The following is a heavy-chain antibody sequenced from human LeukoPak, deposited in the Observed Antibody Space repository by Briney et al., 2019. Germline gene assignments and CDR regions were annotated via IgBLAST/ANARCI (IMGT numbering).Heavy chain of an antibody. Sequence: SETLSLTCTVSGGFISSYYWSWIRQPAGKGLEWIGRIYTSGSTNYNPSLKSRVTMSVDTSKNQFSLKLSSVTAADPAVYYCARDNLYYYDSSGYDYWGQGTLVTVSS. CDR2: IYTSGST. D-gene: IGHD3-22*01. J-gene: IGHJ4*02. CDR3: ARDNLYYYDSSGYDY. V-gene: IGHV4-4*07. CDR1: GGFISSYY.